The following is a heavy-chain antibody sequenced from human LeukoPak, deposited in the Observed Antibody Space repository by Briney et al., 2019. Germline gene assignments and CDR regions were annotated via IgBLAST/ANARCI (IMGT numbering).Heavy chain of an antibody. V-gene: IGHV3-30*04. Sequence: GGSLRLSCAASGFTFSSYAMHWVRQAPGKGLEWVAVISYDGSNKYYADSVKGRFTISRDNSKNTLYLQMNSLRAEDTAVYYCARPSIAVAGTEYYYGMDVWGQGTTVTVSS. J-gene: IGHJ6*02. D-gene: IGHD6-19*01. CDR3: ARPSIAVAGTEYYYGMDV. CDR2: ISYDGSNK. CDR1: GFTFSSYA.